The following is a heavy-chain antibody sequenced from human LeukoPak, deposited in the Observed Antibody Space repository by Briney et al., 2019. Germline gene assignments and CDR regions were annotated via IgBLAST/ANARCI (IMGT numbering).Heavy chain of an antibody. D-gene: IGHD3-16*01. CDR1: GYTFTTYL. CDR2: INTSSGGT. Sequence: ASVKVSCKASGYTFTTYLTPWVRQAPGQGLEWMGEINTSSGGTKYALKFQGRVTMTRETSTSTVYMELASLICDDTAIYLCARDRANGGPDSFDIWGQGTMVTVSS. CDR3: ARDRANGGPDSFDI. V-gene: IGHV1-46*01. J-gene: IGHJ3*02.